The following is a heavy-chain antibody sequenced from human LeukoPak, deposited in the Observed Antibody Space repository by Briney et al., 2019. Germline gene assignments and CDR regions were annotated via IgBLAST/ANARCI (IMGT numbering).Heavy chain of an antibody. Sequence: GGCLRLSCAAAGFTFSSYNMNWVRQAPGKGLEWGSSISSSSSYIYYTDSVKGRFTISRDNAKNSLYLQMNSLRADETAIYYCARVSLGAAAGTSRWGQGTLVTVSS. CDR2: ISSSSSYI. CDR1: GFTFSSYN. CDR3: ARVSLGAAAGTSR. V-gene: IGHV3-21*01. J-gene: IGHJ4*02. D-gene: IGHD6-13*01.